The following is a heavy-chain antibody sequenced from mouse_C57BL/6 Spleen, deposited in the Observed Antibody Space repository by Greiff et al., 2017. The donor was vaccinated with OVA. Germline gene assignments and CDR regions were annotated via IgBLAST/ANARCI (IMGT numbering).Heavy chain of an antibody. CDR3: ARLSGYDYVSYWYFDV. CDR1: GYSFTDYN. CDR2: INPNYGTT. V-gene: IGHV1-39*01. Sequence: VQLQQSGPELVKPGASVKISCKASGYSFTDYNMNWVKQSNGKSLEWIGVINPNYGTTSYNQKFKGKATLTVDQSSSTAYMQLNSLTSEDSAFYYCARLSGYDYVSYWYFDVWGTGTTVTVSS. D-gene: IGHD2-4*01. J-gene: IGHJ1*03.